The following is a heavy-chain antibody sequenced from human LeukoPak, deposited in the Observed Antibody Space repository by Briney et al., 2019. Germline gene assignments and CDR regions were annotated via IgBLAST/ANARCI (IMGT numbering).Heavy chain of an antibody. V-gene: IGHV1-2*02. CDR1: GYTFTGYY. J-gene: IGHJ4*02. Sequence: ASVKVSCKASGYTFTGYYMHWVRQAPGQGLEWMGWINPNSGGTNYSQKFQGRVTMTRDTYISTAYMELSRLRSDDTAVYYCASQTPVYDILSAWTLHLFDYWGQGTLVTVSS. D-gene: IGHD3-9*01. CDR2: INPNSGGT. CDR3: ASQTPVYDILSAWTLHLFDY.